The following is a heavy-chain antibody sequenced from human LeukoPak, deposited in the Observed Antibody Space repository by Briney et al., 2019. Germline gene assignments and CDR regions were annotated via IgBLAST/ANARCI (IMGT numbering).Heavy chain of an antibody. CDR2: INPNSGGT. J-gene: IGHJ4*02. V-gene: IGHV1-2*02. CDR3: ARVPRRGIAVAGGGYFDY. CDR1: GYTFTGYY. D-gene: IGHD6-19*01. Sequence: ASVKVSCKASGYTFTGYYMHWVRQAPGQGLEWMGWINPNSGGTNYAQKFQDRVTMTRDTSISTAYMELSRLRSDDTAVYYCARVPRRGIAVAGGGYFDYWGQGTLVTVSS.